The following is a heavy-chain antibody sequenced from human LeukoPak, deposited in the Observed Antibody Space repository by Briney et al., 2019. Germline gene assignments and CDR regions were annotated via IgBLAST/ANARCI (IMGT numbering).Heavy chain of an antibody. CDR3: ARDSRSGWFSPDY. CDR2: INPSGGDP. V-gene: IGHV1-46*01. J-gene: IGHJ4*02. D-gene: IGHD6-19*01. CDR1: GFTFTTSY. Sequence: ASVKVSCKASGFTFTTSYMHWVRRAPGQGLEWMGVINPSGGDPTYAQRFRNRVTMTGDTSTSTVYMELSSLRSDDTAMYYCARDSRSGWFSPDYWGQGTLVTVSS.